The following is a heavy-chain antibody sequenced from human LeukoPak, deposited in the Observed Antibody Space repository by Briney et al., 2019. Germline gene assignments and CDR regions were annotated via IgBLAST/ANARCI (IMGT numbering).Heavy chain of an antibody. Sequence: GGSLRLSCAASGFTVSNYFMNWVRQAPGKGLEWVSVIYSGGSTHYAESVKGRFTISRDNSKNTLYLQMNSLRAEDTAVYYCARDRSGGYYYYMDVCGKGTTVTVSS. CDR2: IYSGGST. D-gene: IGHD6-25*01. CDR3: ARDRSGGYYYYMDV. J-gene: IGHJ6*03. CDR1: GFTVSNYF. V-gene: IGHV3-66*01.